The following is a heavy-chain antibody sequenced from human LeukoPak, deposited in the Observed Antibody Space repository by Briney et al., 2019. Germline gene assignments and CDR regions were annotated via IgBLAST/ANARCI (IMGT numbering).Heavy chain of an antibody. CDR3: AREDLYQAFDI. Sequence: GGSLRLSCAASGFTFSSYWMNWVRQAPGKGLEWVANIKQDGSEKYYVDSVKGRFTISRDNAKNSLYLQMNSLRAEDTAVYYCAREDLYQAFDIWGQGTMVTVSS. CDR2: IKQDGSEK. J-gene: IGHJ3*02. V-gene: IGHV3-7*03. CDR1: GFTFSSYW. D-gene: IGHD2-15*01.